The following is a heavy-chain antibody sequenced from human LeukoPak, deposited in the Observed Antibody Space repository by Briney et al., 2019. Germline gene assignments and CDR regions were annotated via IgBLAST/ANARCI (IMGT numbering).Heavy chain of an antibody. CDR3: ARGGGSFQFDS. CDR1: GFTFSDYY. V-gene: IGHV3-53*01. Sequence: PGGSLRLSCAASGFTFSDYYMSWVRQAPGKGLEWVSLIYSGRSTYYADSVKGRFTISRDNSQNAVYLQMNSLRAEDTAVYYCARGGGSFQFDSWGQGTLVTVSS. CDR2: IYSGRST. D-gene: IGHD1-26*01. J-gene: IGHJ4*02.